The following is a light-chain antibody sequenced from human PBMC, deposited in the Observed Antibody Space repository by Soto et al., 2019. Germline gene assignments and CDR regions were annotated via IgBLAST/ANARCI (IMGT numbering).Light chain of an antibody. CDR3: MQALQTPVT. Sequence: DIVMTQSPLSLPVTPGEPASISCRSSQSLVHSNGYNYLDWYLQKPGQSPQLLIYLGSNRASGVPDRFSGSGSGTDFTLKISRVEAEDVGVYYCMQALQTPVTFGGGTKVDIK. CDR2: LGS. J-gene: IGKJ4*01. V-gene: IGKV2-28*01. CDR1: QSLVHSNGYNY.